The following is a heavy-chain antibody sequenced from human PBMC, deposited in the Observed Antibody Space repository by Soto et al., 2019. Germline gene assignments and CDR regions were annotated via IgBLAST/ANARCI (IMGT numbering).Heavy chain of an antibody. D-gene: IGHD1-26*01. V-gene: IGHV4-59*01. J-gene: IGHJ5*01. CDR2: IYYSGST. CDR3: ARSLYSGSYPSSFDS. CDR1: GGSSSSYY. Sequence: PSETLSLTCTVSGGSSSSYYWSWIRQPPGKGLEYIGYIYYSGSTNYNPSLKSRVTISVDTSKKQFSLKLSSVTAADTAVYYCARSLYSGSYPSSFDSPGQAPLRTLS.